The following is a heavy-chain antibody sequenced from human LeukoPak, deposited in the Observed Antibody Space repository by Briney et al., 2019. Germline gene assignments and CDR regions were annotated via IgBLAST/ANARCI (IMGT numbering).Heavy chain of an antibody. D-gene: IGHD1-26*01. CDR3: TTGEWSPPPY. J-gene: IGHJ4*02. V-gene: IGHV3-49*03. CDR2: IRSKAYGGTT. Sequence: GSLRLSCTASGFTFGDYAMSWFRQAPGKGLEWVGFIRSKAYGGTTDYAAPVKGRFTISRDDSKNTLYLQMSSLKTEDTAVYYCTTGEWSPPPYWGQGTLVTVSS. CDR1: GFTFGDYA.